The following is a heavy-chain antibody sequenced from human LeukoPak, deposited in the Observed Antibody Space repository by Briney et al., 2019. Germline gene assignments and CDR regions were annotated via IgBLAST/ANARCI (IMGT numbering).Heavy chain of an antibody. CDR2: IIPILGII. CDR1: GGTFSSYA. J-gene: IGHJ2*01. Sequence: ASVKVSCKASGGTFSSYAISWVRQAPGQGLEWMGRIIPILGIINYAQKFQGRVTITADKSTSTAYMELSGLRSEDTAVYYCAGPLKSIAARYFDLWGRGTLVTVSS. CDR3: AGPLKSIAARYFDL. D-gene: IGHD6-6*01. V-gene: IGHV1-69*04.